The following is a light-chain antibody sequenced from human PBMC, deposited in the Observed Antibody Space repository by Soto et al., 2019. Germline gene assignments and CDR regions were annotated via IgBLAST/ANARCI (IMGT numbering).Light chain of an antibody. V-gene: IGKV3-15*01. CDR1: QSVSSN. J-gene: IGKJ2*01. CDR2: GAS. CDR3: QQYESTPPT. Sequence: EIVMTQSPATLSVPPGERATLSCRASQSVSSNLAWYQQKPGQAPRLLIYGASTRATGIPARFSGSGSGTEFTLTISSLQSEDFAVYYCQQYESTPPTFGQGTKLEIK.